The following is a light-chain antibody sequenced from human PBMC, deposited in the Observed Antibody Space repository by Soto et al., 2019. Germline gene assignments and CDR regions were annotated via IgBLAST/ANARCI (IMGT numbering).Light chain of an antibody. J-gene: IGLJ2*01. V-gene: IGLV2-8*01. CDR3: SSYAGNNNLI. CDR2: EVS. Sequence: QSALTQPPSASGSPGQSVTISCTGTSSDVGGGYNYVSWYQHHPGKVPKLMIYEVSKRPSGVPDRFYGSKSGNTASLTVSGLQAEDEADYFCSSYAGNNNLIFCGGTKLTVL. CDR1: SSDVGGGYNY.